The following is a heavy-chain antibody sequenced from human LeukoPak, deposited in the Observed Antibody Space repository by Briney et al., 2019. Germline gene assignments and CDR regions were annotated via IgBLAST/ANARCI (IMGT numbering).Heavy chain of an antibody. CDR3: ARDSRYCSGVSGYPAEDFYFDC. Sequence: PGGSLRLSCAASGFTFSSYEMNWVRQAPGKGLEWVSFISNSGSTIYYADSVKGRFTISRDNAKDSLYLQMNSLRAEDTAIYYCARDSRYCSGVSGYPAEDFYFDCWGQGTLVTVSS. V-gene: IGHV3-48*03. CDR1: GFTFSSYE. CDR2: ISNSGSTI. D-gene: IGHD2-15*01. J-gene: IGHJ4*02.